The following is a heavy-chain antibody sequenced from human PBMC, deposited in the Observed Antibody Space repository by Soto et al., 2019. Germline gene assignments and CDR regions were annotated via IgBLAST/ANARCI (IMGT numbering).Heavy chain of an antibody. CDR3: VNIAAAGTFDY. CDR1: GFTFSSYS. V-gene: IGHV3-21*01. CDR2: ISSSSSYI. Sequence: EVQLVESGGGLVKPGGSLRLSCAASGFTFSSYSMNWVRQAPGKGLEWVSSISSSSSYIYYADSVKGRFTISRDNGKNSLYMEMNSLRAEDTAVYYCVNIAAAGTFDYWGQGTLVTVSS. D-gene: IGHD6-13*01. J-gene: IGHJ4*02.